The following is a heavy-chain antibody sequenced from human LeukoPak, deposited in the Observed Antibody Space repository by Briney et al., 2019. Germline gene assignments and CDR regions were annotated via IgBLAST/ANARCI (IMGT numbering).Heavy chain of an antibody. CDR3: ARTRSDYYDSSGIDY. V-gene: IGHV1-69*01. CDR1: GGTFSSYA. CDR2: IIPIFGTA. Sequence: NVSFTASGGTFSSYAISWVRQAPGQGLEWMGGIIPIFGTANYAQKFQGRVTITADESTSTAYMELSSLRSEDTAVYYCARTRSDYYDSSGIDYWGQGTLVTVSS. J-gene: IGHJ4*02. D-gene: IGHD3-22*01.